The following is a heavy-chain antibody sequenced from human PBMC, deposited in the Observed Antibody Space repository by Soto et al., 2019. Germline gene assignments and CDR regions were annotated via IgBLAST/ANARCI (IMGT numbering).Heavy chain of an antibody. V-gene: IGHV4-34*01. CDR1: GGSFSAYD. D-gene: IGHD2-8*02. CDR3: AIDKITGLFDY. CDR2: INHSGST. Sequence: QVQLQQWGAGLLKPSETLSLTCAVYGGSFSAYDWTWIRQPPGPGLELIGEINHSGSTNYNPSLKRRVTISVDTSKNQFSLKLTSVTAADTAVYYSAIDKITGLFDYWGQGTLVTVSS. J-gene: IGHJ4*02.